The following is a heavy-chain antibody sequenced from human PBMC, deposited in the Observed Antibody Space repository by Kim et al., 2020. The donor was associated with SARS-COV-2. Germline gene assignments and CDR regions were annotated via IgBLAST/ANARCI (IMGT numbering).Heavy chain of an antibody. J-gene: IGHJ4*02. CDR3: ARGYSGSPVENYFDY. Sequence: NSVKGRFTISRDNSKNTLYLQMGSLRAEDMAVYYCARGYSGSPVENYFDYWGQGTLVTVSS. D-gene: IGHD5-12*01. V-gene: IGHV3-64*01.